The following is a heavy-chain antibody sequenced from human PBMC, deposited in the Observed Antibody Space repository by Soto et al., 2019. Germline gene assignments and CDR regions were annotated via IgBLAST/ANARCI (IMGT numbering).Heavy chain of an antibody. Sequence: PGGSLRLSCAASGFTFSSYAMHWVRQAPGKGLEWVAVISYDGSNKYYADSVKGRFTISRDNSKNTLYLQMNSLRAEDTVVYYFASDRGGQLGDGYYYYYGMDVWGQGTTVTVSS. CDR2: ISYDGSNK. CDR3: ASDRGGQLGDGYYYYYGMDV. D-gene: IGHD6-6*01. V-gene: IGHV3-30-3*01. CDR1: GFTFSSYA. J-gene: IGHJ6*02.